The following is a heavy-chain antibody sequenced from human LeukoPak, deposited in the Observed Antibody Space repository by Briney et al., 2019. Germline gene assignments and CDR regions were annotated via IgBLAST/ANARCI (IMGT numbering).Heavy chain of an antibody. CDR1: GFTFSSYA. V-gene: IGHV3-23*01. CDR2: ISSSGGST. D-gene: IGHD3-22*01. CDR3: ARFSVRSYYDSSGYLADDAFDI. J-gene: IGHJ3*02. Sequence: AESLTLSCAASGFTFSSYAMSWVRQAPGQGMEWVSAISSSGGSTYYADSVKGRFTISRDNSKNTLYLQMNSLRAEDTAVYYCARFSVRSYYDSSGYLADDAFDIWGQGTMVTVSS.